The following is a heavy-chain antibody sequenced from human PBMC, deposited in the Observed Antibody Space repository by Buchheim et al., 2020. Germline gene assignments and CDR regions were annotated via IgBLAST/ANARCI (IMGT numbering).Heavy chain of an antibody. V-gene: IGHV1-18*01. CDR3: AREPWTTTLDY. CDR2: VSPGGRT. D-gene: IGHD3/OR15-3a*01. CDR1: GYAFTSHG. J-gene: IGHJ4*02. Sequence: QVQLVQSGAEAKKPGASVKVSCKASGYAFTSHGFSWVRQAPGQGLEWMGWVSPGGRTDYARDFQGRVTMTTDTSTATVYMELRNLRFDDTAMYYCAREPWTTTLDYWGQGT.